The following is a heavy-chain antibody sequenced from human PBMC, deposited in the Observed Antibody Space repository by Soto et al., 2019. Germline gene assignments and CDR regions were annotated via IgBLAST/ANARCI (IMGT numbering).Heavy chain of an antibody. Sequence: QVQLVQSGAEVKKPGASVKVSCKASGYTFTSYDINWVRQATGQGLEWMGWMNPNSGNTGYAQKFQGRVTMTRNTSISTARMELSSLRSEDTAVYYCARELSYYGSGSHYYFDYWGQGTLVTVSS. CDR1: GYTFTSYD. CDR3: ARELSYYGSGSHYYFDY. CDR2: MNPNSGNT. D-gene: IGHD3-10*01. J-gene: IGHJ4*02. V-gene: IGHV1-8*01.